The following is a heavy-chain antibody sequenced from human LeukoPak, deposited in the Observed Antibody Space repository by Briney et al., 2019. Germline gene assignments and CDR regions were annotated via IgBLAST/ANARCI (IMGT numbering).Heavy chain of an antibody. Sequence: ASVKVSCKVSGYTLTELSMHWVRQAPGKGLEWMGGFDPEDGETIYAQKFQGRVTMTEGTSTDTAYMELSSLRSEDTAVYYCATDLGVYSSGWYRGTLGYWGQGTLVTVSS. J-gene: IGHJ4*02. CDR1: GYTLTELS. D-gene: IGHD6-19*01. CDR3: ATDLGVYSSGWYRGTLGY. CDR2: FDPEDGET. V-gene: IGHV1-24*01.